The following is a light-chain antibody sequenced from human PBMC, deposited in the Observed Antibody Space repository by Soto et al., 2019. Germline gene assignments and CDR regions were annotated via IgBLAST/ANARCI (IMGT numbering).Light chain of an antibody. V-gene: IGKV1-33*01. CDR2: DAS. CDR3: QQYENLPT. CDR1: QNINNY. Sequence: DIQMTQSPSSLSPSVGDRVTITYQASQNINNYFNWYQQKPGRAPKLLIYDASNLEAGVPSRFRGGGSGTDFTITIRRLKPEDTATYYCQQYENLPTFGQGTRLEIK. J-gene: IGKJ5*01.